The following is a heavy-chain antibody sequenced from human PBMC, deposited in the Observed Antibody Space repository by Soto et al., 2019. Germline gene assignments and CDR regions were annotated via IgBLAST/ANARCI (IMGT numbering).Heavy chain of an antibody. V-gene: IGHV4-31*03. J-gene: IGHJ4*02. Sequence: QVQLQESGPGLVKPSQTLSLTCTVSGGSISSGGYYWTWIRQHPGKDLEWIGRTYYSGTSYYNPSLKSRLTISADTSKNQFSLKVTSLTAADTAVYFCARGRYSKGGDFDYWGQGTLVTVSS. CDR1: GGSISSGGYY. CDR3: ARGRYSKGGDFDY. CDR2: TYYSGTS. D-gene: IGHD5-18*01.